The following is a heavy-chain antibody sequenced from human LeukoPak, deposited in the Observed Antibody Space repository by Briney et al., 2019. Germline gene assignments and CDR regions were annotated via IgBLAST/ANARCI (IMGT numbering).Heavy chain of an antibody. Sequence: GGSLRLSCAASGFIFSTYEMNWVRQAPGKGLEWVSYISSSGSTIYYADSVKGRFTISRDSSKNTVYLQMNSLRAEDTAVYFCARAIQQTTILWWWYAFDIWGQGTMVTVSS. CDR3: ARAIQQTTILWWWYAFDI. V-gene: IGHV3-48*03. CDR1: GFIFSTYE. J-gene: IGHJ3*02. D-gene: IGHD2-21*01. CDR2: ISSSGSTI.